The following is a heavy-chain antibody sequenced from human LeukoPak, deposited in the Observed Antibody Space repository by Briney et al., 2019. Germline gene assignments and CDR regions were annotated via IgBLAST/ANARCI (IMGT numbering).Heavy chain of an antibody. V-gene: IGHV3-23*01. CDR3: AKVRGIAVAGTGDY. Sequence: GGSLRLSCAASGFTFSSYAMSWVRQAPGKGLEWVSAISGSGGSTYYADSVKGRFTISRDNSKNTLYLQMNSLRAEDTAVYYCAKVRGIAVAGTGDYWGQGTLVTVSS. CDR2: ISGSGGST. CDR1: GFTFSSYA. J-gene: IGHJ4*02. D-gene: IGHD6-19*01.